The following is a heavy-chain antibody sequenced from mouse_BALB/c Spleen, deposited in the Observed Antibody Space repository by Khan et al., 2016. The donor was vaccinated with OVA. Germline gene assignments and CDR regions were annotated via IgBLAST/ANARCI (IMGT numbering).Heavy chain of an antibody. CDR1: GFSLTNYG. Sequence: QVQLKESGPGLVQPSQSLSITCTVSGFSLTNYGVHWVRQSPGKGLEWLGLIWSGGSTDYNAAFISRLSISTDNSKSQVFFQMNSLQATDTAIYNCARNYEYAEGLTYWGQGTLVTVSA. D-gene: IGHD2-4*01. J-gene: IGHJ3*01. CDR3: ARNYEYAEGLTY. CDR2: IWSGGST. V-gene: IGHV2-2*02.